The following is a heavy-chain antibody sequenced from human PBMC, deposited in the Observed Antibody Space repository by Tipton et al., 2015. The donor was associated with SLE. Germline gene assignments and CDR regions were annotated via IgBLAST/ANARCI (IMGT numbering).Heavy chain of an antibody. CDR2: IYSGGST. Sequence: SLRLSCAASGLTFSSYAMSWVRQAPGKGLEWVSVIYSGGSTYYADSVKGRFTISRDNSKNTLYLQMNSLRAEDTAVYYCAKDPSSIHYDSSDYGMDVWGQGTTVTVSS. CDR1: GLTFSSYA. J-gene: IGHJ6*02. V-gene: IGHV3-23*03. D-gene: IGHD3-22*01. CDR3: AKDPSSIHYDSSDYGMDV.